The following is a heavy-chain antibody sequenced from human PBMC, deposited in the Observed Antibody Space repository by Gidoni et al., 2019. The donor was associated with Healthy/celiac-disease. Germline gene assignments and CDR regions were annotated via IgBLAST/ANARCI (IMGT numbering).Heavy chain of an antibody. J-gene: IGHJ6*02. V-gene: IGHV4-59*01. D-gene: IGHD6-13*01. Sequence: TNYNPSLKSRVTISVDTSKNQFSLKLSSVTAADTAVYYCARARIAAAGTGYYYGMDVWGQGTTVTVSS. CDR2: T. CDR3: ARARIAAAGTGYYYGMDV.